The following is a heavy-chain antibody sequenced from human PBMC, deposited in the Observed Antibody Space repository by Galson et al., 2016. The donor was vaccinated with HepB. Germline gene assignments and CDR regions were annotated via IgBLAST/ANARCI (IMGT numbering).Heavy chain of an antibody. CDR1: GFTFSNYA. CDR2: IWYDGSSK. Sequence: SLRLSCAASGFTFSNYAMHWVRQAPGKGLEWVAVIWYDGSSKYYIDSVKGRFTISRDNSKNTLNLQMSSLRAEDTAVYYCAGGYYGSGSYYAYWGQGTLVTVSS. D-gene: IGHD3-10*01. CDR3: AGGYYGSGSYYAY. J-gene: IGHJ4*02. V-gene: IGHV3-33*01.